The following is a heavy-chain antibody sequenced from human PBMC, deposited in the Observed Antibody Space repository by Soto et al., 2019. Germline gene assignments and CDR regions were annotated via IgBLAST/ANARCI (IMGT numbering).Heavy chain of an antibody. J-gene: IGHJ4*02. CDR3: AKATRGPYYFDY. CDR2: ISGSGGST. CDR1: GFTFSSYA. V-gene: IGHV3-23*01. Sequence: GSLRLSCAASGFTFSSYAMSWVRQAPGKGLEWVSAISGSGGSTYYADSVKGRFTISRDNSKNTLYLQMNSLRAEDTAVYYCAKATRGPYYFDYWGQGTLVTVSS.